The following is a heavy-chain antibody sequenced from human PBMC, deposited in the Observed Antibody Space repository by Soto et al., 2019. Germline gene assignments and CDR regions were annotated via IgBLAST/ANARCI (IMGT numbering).Heavy chain of an antibody. CDR3: ARDPSPVAGGYFDY. V-gene: IGHV3-30-3*01. CDR1: GFTFSSYA. CDR2: ISYDGSNK. D-gene: IGHD6-19*01. Sequence: GGSLRLSCAASGFTFSSYAMHWVRQAPGKGLEWVAVISYDGSNKYYADSVKGRFTISRDNSKNTLYLQMNSLRAEDTAVYYCARDPSPVAGGYFDYWGQGTLVTVSS. J-gene: IGHJ4*02.